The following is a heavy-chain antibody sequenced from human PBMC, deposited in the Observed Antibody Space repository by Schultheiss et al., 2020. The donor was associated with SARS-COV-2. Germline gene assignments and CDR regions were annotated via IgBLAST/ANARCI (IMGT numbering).Heavy chain of an antibody. V-gene: IGHV4-34*01. CDR1: GGSISSYY. J-gene: IGHJ6*02. CDR3: ARGPCTSTSCYALDI. D-gene: IGHD2-2*01. Sequence: SETLSLTCTVSGGSISSYYWSWIRQSPVKGLEWLGEINHSGSTDYNPSLKSRVTISVDTSKKQFSLKVSSVTAADTAVYYCARGPCTSTSCYALDIWGQGTTVTVSS. CDR2: INHSGST.